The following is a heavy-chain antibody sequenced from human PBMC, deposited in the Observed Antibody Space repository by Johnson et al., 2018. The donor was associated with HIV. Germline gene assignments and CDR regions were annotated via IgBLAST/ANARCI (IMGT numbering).Heavy chain of an antibody. CDR3: TRMTATGNHHGGFYD. Sequence: QMLLVESGGGLVQPGGSLRLSCAASGFTFSSYDMHWVRQATGKGLEWVAVISYDGSNKYYADSVKGRFTISRDNAQNTLYLKMNRLRAEDTAVYYCTRMTATGNHHGGFYDWGQGTMVTVSA. CDR1: GFTFSSYD. V-gene: IGHV3-30*14. J-gene: IGHJ3*01. CDR2: ISYDGSNK. D-gene: IGHD5-12*01.